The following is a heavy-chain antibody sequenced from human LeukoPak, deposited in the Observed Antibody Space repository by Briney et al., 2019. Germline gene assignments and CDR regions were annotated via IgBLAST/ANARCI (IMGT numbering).Heavy chain of an antibody. Sequence: ASVKVSCKASGGTFSSYAISWVRQAPGQGLEWMGGIIPMFGTAKYAQKFQGRVTITADESTSTAYMELSSLRSEDTAVYCCARGRCSSTSCYSDYWGQGSLVTVPS. V-gene: IGHV1-69*13. J-gene: IGHJ4*02. CDR2: IIPMFGTA. CDR1: GGTFSSYA. CDR3: ARGRCSSTSCYSDY. D-gene: IGHD2-2*01.